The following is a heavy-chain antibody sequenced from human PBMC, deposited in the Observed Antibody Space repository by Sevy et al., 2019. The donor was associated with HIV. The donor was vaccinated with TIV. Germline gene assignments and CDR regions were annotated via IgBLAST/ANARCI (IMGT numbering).Heavy chain of an antibody. D-gene: IGHD3-3*01. V-gene: IGHV4-31*03. CDR2: IYYSGST. CDR1: GGSISSGGYY. Sequence: SETLSLTCTVSGGSISSGGYYWSWIRQHPGKGLEWIGYIYYSGSTYYHPSLKSRVTISVDTSKNQFSLKLSSVTAADTAVYYCAREEERSAIFGVVGAFDIWGQGTMVTVSS. CDR3: AREEERSAIFGVVGAFDI. J-gene: IGHJ3*02.